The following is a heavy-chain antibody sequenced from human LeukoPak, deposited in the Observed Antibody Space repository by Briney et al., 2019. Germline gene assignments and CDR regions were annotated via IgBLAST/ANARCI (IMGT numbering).Heavy chain of an antibody. Sequence: GGSLRLSCAASGFTFTNAWMSWVRQAPGKGLEWVSAISGSGGSTYYADSVKGRFTISRDNSKNTLYPQMNSLRAEDTAVYYCAKCGHKWLCAFDIWGQGTMVTVSS. V-gene: IGHV3-23*01. CDR2: ISGSGGST. CDR3: AKCGHKWLCAFDI. J-gene: IGHJ3*02. D-gene: IGHD3-22*01. CDR1: GFTFTNAW.